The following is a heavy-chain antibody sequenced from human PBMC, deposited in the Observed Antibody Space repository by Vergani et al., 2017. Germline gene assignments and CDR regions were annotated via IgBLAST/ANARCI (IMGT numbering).Heavy chain of an antibody. Sequence: QVQLQESGPGLVKSSETLSLTCTVSGGSISDYYWNWLRQPPGERLEWIGYIYKSGSSTYNPSLKGRVTISADTSKNQFSLKLTSVTAADTALYYCARDRGYSTGWYSAFDIWGQGTMVTVSS. CDR3: ARDRGYSTGWYSAFDI. CDR2: IYKSGSS. D-gene: IGHD6-19*01. V-gene: IGHV4-59*01. J-gene: IGHJ3*02. CDR1: GGSISDYY.